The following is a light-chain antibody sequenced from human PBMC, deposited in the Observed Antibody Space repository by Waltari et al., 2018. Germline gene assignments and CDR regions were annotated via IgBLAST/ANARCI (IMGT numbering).Light chain of an antibody. J-gene: IGKJ3*01. CDR2: GAS. V-gene: IGKV3-20*01. CDR3: QQYGSSPFT. CDR1: QSVSSSF. Sequence: IVLTQSPGTLPLSPGERATLSCRASQSVSSSFLAWYQQKPGQAPRLLIYGASTRATGIPDRFSGSGSGTDFTLTISRLEPEDFAVYYCQQYGSSPFTFGPGTKLDIK.